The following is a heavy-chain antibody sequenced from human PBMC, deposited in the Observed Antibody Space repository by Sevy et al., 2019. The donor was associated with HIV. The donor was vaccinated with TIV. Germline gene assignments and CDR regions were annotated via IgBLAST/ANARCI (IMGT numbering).Heavy chain of an antibody. Sequence: ASVQVSCKASGGTFSSYPISWVRQAPGQGLEWMGGIIPIFGTANYAQKLQGRVTITEDESTSTAYMELSSLRSEDTAVYYGARDAKQGRLVYWGQGTLVTVSS. V-gene: IGHV1-69*13. CDR2: IIPIFGTA. D-gene: IGHD6-25*01. J-gene: IGHJ4*02. CDR3: ARDAKQGRLVY. CDR1: GGTFSSYP.